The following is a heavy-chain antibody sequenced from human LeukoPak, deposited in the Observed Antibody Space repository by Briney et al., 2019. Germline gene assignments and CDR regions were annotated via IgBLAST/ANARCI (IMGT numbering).Heavy chain of an antibody. D-gene: IGHD3-16*01. V-gene: IGHV4-59*12. CDR3: ARGLRPSNRFDP. CDR1: GGSISSYY. Sequence: SETLSLTCTVSGGSISSYYWSWIRQPPGKGLEWIGYIYYSGSTNYKPSLKSRVTISVDTSKNQFSLKLNSVTAADTAVYYCARGLRPSNRFDPWGQGTLVTVSS. J-gene: IGHJ5*02. CDR2: IYYSGST.